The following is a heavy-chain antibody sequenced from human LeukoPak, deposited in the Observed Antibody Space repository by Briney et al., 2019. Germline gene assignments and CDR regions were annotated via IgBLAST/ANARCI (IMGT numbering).Heavy chain of an antibody. CDR2: IKSQNAGGTA. J-gene: IGHJ4*02. CDR3: TKTFYSDSTFDY. Sequence: GGSLRLSCVASGFTFSTAWMAWLRQAPGKWLEWVARIKSQNAGGTADYAAPVKGRFTISRDDSENTLFLQMNSLNTDDTAVYYCTKTFYSDSTFDYWGRGTLVTVSS. V-gene: IGHV3-15*01. CDR1: GFTFSTAW. D-gene: IGHD4-11*01.